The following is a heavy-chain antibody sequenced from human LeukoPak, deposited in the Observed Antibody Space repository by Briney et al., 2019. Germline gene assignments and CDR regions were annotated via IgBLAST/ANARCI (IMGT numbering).Heavy chain of an antibody. CDR3: ATSPVISQD. V-gene: IGHV3-74*01. CDR2: INQNDTFV. CDR1: GFSLSDYW. Sequence: GGSLRLSCAASGFSLSDYWMHWVRQTPGKGLVWVAYINQNDTFVTYADSVKGRFTISRDNARNTVYLQMTNMRVDDTALYYCATSPVISQDWAQGTLVTVSS. D-gene: IGHD3-16*02. J-gene: IGHJ1*01.